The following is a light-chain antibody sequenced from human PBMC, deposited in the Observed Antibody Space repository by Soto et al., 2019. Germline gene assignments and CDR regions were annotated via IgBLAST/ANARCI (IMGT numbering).Light chain of an antibody. J-gene: IGKJ1*01. Sequence: DIVMTQSPDSLAVSLGERATINCKSSQSVLYSNNKNYVAWYQQKPGQPPKLLIYWASTRESGVPDRFSGSGSGTDFTLTISSLQAEDVAVYYFQQYYDAPQNLGQGTKVEIK. CDR1: QSVLYSNNKNY. V-gene: IGKV4-1*01. CDR3: QQYYDAPQN. CDR2: WAS.